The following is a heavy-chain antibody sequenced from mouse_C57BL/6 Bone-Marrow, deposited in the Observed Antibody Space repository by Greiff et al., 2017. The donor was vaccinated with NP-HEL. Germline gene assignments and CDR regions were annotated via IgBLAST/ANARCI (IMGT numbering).Heavy chain of an antibody. Sequence: VQLKESGGDLVKPGGSLKLSCAASGFTFSSYGMSWVRQSPDKRLEWVATISSGGSYTYYPDSVKGRFTISRDNGKNTLYLQMSSLKSEDTAMYYCASPYDYDVAWFAYWGQGTLVTVSA. CDR2: ISSGGSYT. V-gene: IGHV5-6*01. CDR3: ASPYDYDVAWFAY. J-gene: IGHJ3*01. D-gene: IGHD2-4*01. CDR1: GFTFSSYG.